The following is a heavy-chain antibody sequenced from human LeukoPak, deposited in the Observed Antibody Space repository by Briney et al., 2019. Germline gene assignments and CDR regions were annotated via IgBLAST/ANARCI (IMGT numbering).Heavy chain of an antibody. CDR1: GFDLSSYW. CDR2: SDAEDSIT. CDR3: AELGITMIGGV. Sequence: GGSLRLSCAASGFDLSSYWMHWVRQSPGKGLVWISTSDAEDSITRYADSVKGRFTISRDNAKNTLYLQMNSLRAEDTAVYYCAELGITMIGGVWGKGTTVTISS. V-gene: IGHV3-74*01. J-gene: IGHJ6*04. D-gene: IGHD3-10*02.